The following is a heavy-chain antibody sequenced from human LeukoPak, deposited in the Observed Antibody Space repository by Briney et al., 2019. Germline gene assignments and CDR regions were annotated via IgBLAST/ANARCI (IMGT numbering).Heavy chain of an antibody. CDR2: MNTNSGNT. CDR1: GYTFTSYD. J-gene: IGHJ5*02. CDR3: ARRITVTWFDP. V-gene: IGHV1-8*01. D-gene: IGHD2-15*01. Sequence: ASVKVSCKASGYTFTSYDINWVRQATGQGLEWMGWMNTNSGNTGYAQKFQGRVTMTKNTSISTAYMELSSLRSDDTAVYYCARRITVTWFDPWRQATLVTVSS.